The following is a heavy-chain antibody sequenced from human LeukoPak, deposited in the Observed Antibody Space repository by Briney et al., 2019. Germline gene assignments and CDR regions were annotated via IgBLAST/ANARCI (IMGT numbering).Heavy chain of an antibody. J-gene: IGHJ4*02. D-gene: IGHD3-10*01. Sequence: PGGSLRLSCAASGFTFSSSAMSWVRQAPGKGLEWVSAINGNGDRTHYAASVKGRFTVSRDTSTNTLFLQLNSLRAEDTAIYYCAKLLRGVVVPYFDSWGQGTLVTVSS. CDR3: AKLLRGVVVPYFDS. CDR2: INGNGDRT. CDR1: GFTFSSSA. V-gene: IGHV3-23*01.